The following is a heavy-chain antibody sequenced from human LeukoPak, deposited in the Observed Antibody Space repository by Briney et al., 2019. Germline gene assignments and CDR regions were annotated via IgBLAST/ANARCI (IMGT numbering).Heavy chain of an antibody. CDR3: ARDSSGWSGGY. CDR1: GFTFSSYA. V-gene: IGHV3-30*04. CDR2: ISYDGSNK. Sequence: GGSLRLSCAASGFTFSSYAMHWVRQAPGKGLEWVAVISYDGSNKYYADSVKGRFTISRDNSKNTLYLQMNSLRAEDTAVYYCARDSSGWSGGYWGQGTLVTVSS. D-gene: IGHD6-19*01. J-gene: IGHJ4*02.